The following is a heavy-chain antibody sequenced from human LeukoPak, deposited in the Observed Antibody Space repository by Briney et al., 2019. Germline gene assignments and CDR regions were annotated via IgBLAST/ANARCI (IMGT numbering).Heavy chain of an antibody. Sequence: GESLKISWRGSGYSFTSYWSGWVRQMPGKGLEWMGIIYPGDSDTRYSPSFQGQVTISADKSISTAYLQWSSLKASDTAMYYCARSGDTRWFDPWGQGTLVTVSS. D-gene: IGHD3-10*01. CDR3: ARSGDTRWFDP. J-gene: IGHJ5*02. CDR2: IYPGDSDT. V-gene: IGHV5-51*01. CDR1: GYSFTSYW.